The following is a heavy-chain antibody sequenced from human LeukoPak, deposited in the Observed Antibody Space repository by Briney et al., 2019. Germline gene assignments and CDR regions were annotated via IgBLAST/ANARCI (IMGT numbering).Heavy chain of an antibody. V-gene: IGHV1-69*13. Sequence: SVKVSCKASGGTFSSYAISWVRQAPGQGLEWMGGIIPIFGTANYAQKFQGRVTITADESTSTAYMELSSLRSEDTAVYYCATDDGYAPAFDIWGQGTMVTVSS. D-gene: IGHD5-24*01. CDR2: IIPIFGTA. CDR1: GGTFSSYA. CDR3: ATDDGYAPAFDI. J-gene: IGHJ3*02.